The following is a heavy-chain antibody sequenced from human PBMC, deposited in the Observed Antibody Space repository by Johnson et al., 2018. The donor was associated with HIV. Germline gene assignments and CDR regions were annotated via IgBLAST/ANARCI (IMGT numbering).Heavy chain of an antibody. Sequence: QVQLVESGGGVVQPGRSLRLSCAASGFTFSSYSMHWVRQAPGKGLEWVAFIRYDGSNTYDADSVRGRFTISRDNSKNTLYLQMNSLIVEDTAVYYCAKDWDRWLQPPGDAFDIRGRGTMVTVSS. CDR3: AKDWDRWLQPPGDAFDI. CDR1: GFTFSSYS. J-gene: IGHJ3*02. CDR2: IRYDGSNT. V-gene: IGHV3-30-3*01. D-gene: IGHD5-24*01.